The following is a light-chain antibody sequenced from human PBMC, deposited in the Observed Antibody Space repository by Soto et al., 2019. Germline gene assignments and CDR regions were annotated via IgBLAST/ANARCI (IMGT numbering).Light chain of an antibody. Sequence: IQITQYHSSLSASVGDRVTITCRASQGIGDALGWYQQKPGKAPKRLIYAASTLQSGVPSRFSGSGSGTDFTLTISSLQPEDFATYYCQQSYSTPITFGQGTRLAI. J-gene: IGKJ5*01. CDR3: QQSYSTPIT. CDR2: AAS. CDR1: QGIGDA. V-gene: IGKV1-39*01.